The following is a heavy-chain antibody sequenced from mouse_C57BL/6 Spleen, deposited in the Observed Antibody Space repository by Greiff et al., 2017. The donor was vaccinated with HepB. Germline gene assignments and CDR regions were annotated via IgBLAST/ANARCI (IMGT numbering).Heavy chain of an antibody. V-gene: IGHV1-85*01. CDR2: IYPRDGST. CDR3: ARLGYYGSSYGDYAMDY. J-gene: IGHJ4*01. Sequence: VKLMESGPELVKPGASVKLSCKASGYTFTSYDINWVKQRPGQGLEWIGWIYPRDGSTKYNEKFKGKATLTVDTSSSTAYMELHSLTSEDSAVYFCARLGYYGSSYGDYAMDYWGQGTSVTVSS. D-gene: IGHD1-1*01. CDR1: GYTFTSYD.